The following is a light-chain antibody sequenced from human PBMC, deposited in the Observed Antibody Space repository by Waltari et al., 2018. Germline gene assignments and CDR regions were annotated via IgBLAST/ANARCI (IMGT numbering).Light chain of an antibody. J-gene: IGKJ3*01. CDR2: AAS. CDR3: QQSYSIPRT. V-gene: IGKV1-39*01. CDR1: QSSSSY. Sequence: DIQMTQSPTSLSASVGDRDTITCRASQSSSSYLNWYQQKPGKAPKVLIYAASSLQSGVPSRFSGSASGTDFTLPISSLQPEDFATYYCQQSYSIPRTLGPGTKVDIK.